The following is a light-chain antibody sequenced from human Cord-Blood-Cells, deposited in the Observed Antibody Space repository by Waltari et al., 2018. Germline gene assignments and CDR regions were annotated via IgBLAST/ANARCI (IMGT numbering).Light chain of an antibody. Sequence: SYVLTQPPSVSVAPGKTARITCGGNNIGSKSVHWYQQKPGQAPVLVVYDDSDRPSGFPERFSGSNSGNTATLTISGVEAGDEADYYCQVWDSSSDHVFGTGTKVTVL. CDR3: QVWDSSSDHV. V-gene: IGLV3-21*03. CDR2: DDS. CDR1: NIGSKS. J-gene: IGLJ1*01.